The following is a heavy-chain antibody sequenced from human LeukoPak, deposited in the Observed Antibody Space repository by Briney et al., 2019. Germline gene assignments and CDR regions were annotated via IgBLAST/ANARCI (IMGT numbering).Heavy chain of an antibody. D-gene: IGHD1-26*01. J-gene: IGHJ4*02. V-gene: IGHV3-74*01. CDR2: ISNDGSST. Sequence: GGSLRLSCAVSGFTFSTYWMHWVRQTPGKGLVWVSRISNDGSSTIYADSVKGRFTVSRDNAKNTLYLQMNNLRAEDPAVYYCARVGAATTRAYWGQGTLVTVPS. CDR3: ARVGAATTRAY. CDR1: GFTFSTYW.